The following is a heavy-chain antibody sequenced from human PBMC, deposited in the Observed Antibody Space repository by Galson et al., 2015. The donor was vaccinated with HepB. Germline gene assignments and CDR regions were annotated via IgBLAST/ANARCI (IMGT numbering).Heavy chain of an antibody. CDR1: GFTFNNYG. D-gene: IGHD6-13*01. Sequence: SLRLSCAASGFTFNNYGMHWVRQAPGKGLEWVAVISSDGSNKFYANSVKGRFTISRDNSKDTLYLQMSSLRADDSALYYCAKGGQRYGSNWYPEYWGQGTLVSVSS. V-gene: IGHV3-30*18. CDR3: AKGGQRYGSNWYPEY. CDR2: ISSDGSNK. J-gene: IGHJ4*02.